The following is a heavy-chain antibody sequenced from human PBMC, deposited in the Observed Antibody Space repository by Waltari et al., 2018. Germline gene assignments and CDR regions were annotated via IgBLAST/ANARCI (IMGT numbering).Heavy chain of an antibody. CDR2: ISVSDDT. Sequence: EVQLLESGGDFVQPGGSLRPPCALPAFSFGVTAINWVRQAPGTGLEWVAAISVSDDTYYALSVDGRFTISRDTSRNTVYLHMNSLRAEDTAVYYCAKPFYNWDDPLDSWGQGTLVTVSS. J-gene: IGHJ4*02. V-gene: IGHV3-23*01. D-gene: IGHD1-20*01. CDR3: AKPFYNWDDPLDS. CDR1: AFSFGVTA.